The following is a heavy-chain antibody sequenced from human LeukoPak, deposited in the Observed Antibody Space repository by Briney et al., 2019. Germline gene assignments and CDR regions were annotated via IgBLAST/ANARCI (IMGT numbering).Heavy chain of an antibody. J-gene: IGHJ5*02. V-gene: IGHV3-11*04. CDR1: GFTFTDTY. Sequence: GGSLRLSCAVSGFTFTDTYMTWIRQAPGKGLESLSYISPSGTDISYADSVKGRFTISRDNAKNSLYLQMNSLRAEDTAVYYCARDYFPGIAAVNWFDPWGQGTLVTVSS. D-gene: IGHD6-13*01. CDR2: ISPSGTDI. CDR3: ARDYFPGIAAVNWFDP.